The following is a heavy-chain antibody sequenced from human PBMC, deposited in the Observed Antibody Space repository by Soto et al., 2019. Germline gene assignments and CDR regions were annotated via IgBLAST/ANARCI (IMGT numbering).Heavy chain of an antibody. CDR2: IYSGSTT. CDR1: GFTVSRNY. J-gene: IGHJ4*02. CDR3: ARAPMTTSVTVDY. V-gene: IGHV3-66*01. D-gene: IGHD4-17*01. Sequence: EVQLVESGGGLVQPGGSLRLSCAASGFTVSRNYMSWVRQAPGKGLEWVSVIYSGSTTYYADSVKGRFTISRDDSKNTVYLQMNSLRAEDTAVYYCARAPMTTSVTVDYWGQGTLVTVSS.